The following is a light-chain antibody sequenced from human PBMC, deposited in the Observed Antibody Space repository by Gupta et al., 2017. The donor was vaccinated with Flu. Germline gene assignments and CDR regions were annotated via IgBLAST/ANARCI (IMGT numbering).Light chain of an antibody. CDR1: SNDVGGSNR. Sequence: QSAPNHPCSLSGSPGQSVTIFCTGSSNDVGGSNRVSWYQQRPGKAPKLILYDVTERPSGVPDRFSGSKSGNTASLTISGLQADDEADYYCSSHAGRVTWVFGTGTTVTVL. CDR3: SSHAGRVTWV. V-gene: IGLV2-11*01. J-gene: IGLJ1*01. CDR2: DVT.